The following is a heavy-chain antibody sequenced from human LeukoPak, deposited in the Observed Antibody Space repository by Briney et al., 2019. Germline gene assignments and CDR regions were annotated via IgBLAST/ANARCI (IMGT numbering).Heavy chain of an antibody. D-gene: IGHD1-14*01. Sequence: VGSLRLSCTAPELTFSTSGFNWVRQAPGKGLEWVASIGPTGSDRYHADSIKGRFTISRDNANNFLYLQMNSLRAEDTAVYYCPTETNRRHYDYGGQGTLLTVSS. CDR1: ELTFSTSG. CDR2: IGPTGSDR. J-gene: IGHJ4*02. CDR3: PTETNRRHYDY. V-gene: IGHV3-21*06.